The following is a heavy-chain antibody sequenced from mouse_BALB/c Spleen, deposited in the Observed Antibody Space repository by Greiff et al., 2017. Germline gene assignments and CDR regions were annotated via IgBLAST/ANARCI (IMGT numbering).Heavy chain of an antibody. J-gene: IGHJ4*01. Sequence: VQLQQSGPGLVKPSQSLSLTCTVTGYSITSDYAWNWIRQFPGNKLEWMGYISYSGSTSYNPSLKSRISITRDTSKNQFFLQLNSVTTEDTATYYCASSLAMDYWGQGTSVTVSS. CDR3: ASSLAMDY. CDR1: GYSITSDYA. CDR2: ISYSGST. V-gene: IGHV3-2*02.